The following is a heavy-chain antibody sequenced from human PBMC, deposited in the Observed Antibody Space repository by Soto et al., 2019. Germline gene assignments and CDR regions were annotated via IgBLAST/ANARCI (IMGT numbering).Heavy chain of an antibody. CDR3: ARHWEQWLGYIDY. Sequence: SETLSLTCTVSGGSISSSSYYWGWIRQPPGKGLEWIGSIYYSGSTYYNPSLKSRVTISVDSSKNQFSLKLSSVTAADTAVYYCARHWEQWLGYIDYWGQGTLVTVSS. V-gene: IGHV4-39*01. CDR1: GGSISSSSYY. D-gene: IGHD6-19*01. J-gene: IGHJ4*02. CDR2: IYYSGST.